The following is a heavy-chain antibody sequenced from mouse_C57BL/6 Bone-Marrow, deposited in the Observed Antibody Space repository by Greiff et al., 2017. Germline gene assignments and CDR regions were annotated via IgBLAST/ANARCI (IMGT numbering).Heavy chain of an antibody. CDR2: INPNNGGT. Sequence: VQLQQSGPELVKPGASVKISCKASGYTFTDYYMNWVKQSHGKSLEWIGDINPNNGGTSYNQKFKGKATLTVDKSSSTAYMELRRLTSEDSAVYYCARSPYYYGSSPFAYWGQGTLVTVSA. D-gene: IGHD1-1*01. V-gene: IGHV1-26*01. CDR1: GYTFTDYY. CDR3: ARSPYYYGSSPFAY. J-gene: IGHJ3*01.